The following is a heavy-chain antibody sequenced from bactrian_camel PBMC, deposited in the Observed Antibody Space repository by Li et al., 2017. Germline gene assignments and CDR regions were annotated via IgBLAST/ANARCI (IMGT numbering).Heavy chain of an antibody. CDR1: GITTDEAD. J-gene: IGHJ4*01. D-gene: IGHD2*01. Sequence: QVQLVESGGGSVQAGGSLRLSCTASGITTDEADMGWYRQRPGNQCELVAKLSTAGGTDFPNSEIERFTISRNNAKNTVYLQMNSLKPEDTALYYCAGGIGYCTMRPSWYPNRGQGTQVTVS. CDR3: AGGIGYCTMRPSWYPN. CDR2: LSTAGGT. V-gene: IGHV3S53*01.